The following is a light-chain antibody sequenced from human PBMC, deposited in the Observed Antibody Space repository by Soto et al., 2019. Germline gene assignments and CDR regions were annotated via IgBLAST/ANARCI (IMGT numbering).Light chain of an antibody. CDR3: CSYTSISTVV. V-gene: IGLV2-14*01. CDR2: AVS. CDR1: SRDVGGYNH. Sequence: QFALTQPASVSGSPVQSITSSCTVTSRDVGGYNHVSWYQHSPGKAPKLILFAVSDRPSGVSHRFSGSTSGNTASMTTSGLQADNEDDHYWCSYTSISTVVLGGGNQVTVL. J-gene: IGLJ2*01.